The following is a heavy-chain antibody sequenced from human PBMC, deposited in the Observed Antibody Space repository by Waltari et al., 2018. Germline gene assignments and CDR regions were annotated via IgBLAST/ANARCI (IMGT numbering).Heavy chain of an antibody. CDR2: IYHSGST. V-gene: IGHV4-38-2*01. CDR3: ARRQGGDREWYFDL. D-gene: IGHD3-16*01. CDR1: DYSISSGYY. Sequence: QVQLQESGPGLVKPSETLSLTCAVSDYSISSGYYWGWIRQPPGKGLEWIGSIYHSGSTYYNPSLKSRVTISVDTSKNQFSLKLSSVTAADTAVYYCARRQGGDREWYFDLWGRGTLVTVSS. J-gene: IGHJ2*01.